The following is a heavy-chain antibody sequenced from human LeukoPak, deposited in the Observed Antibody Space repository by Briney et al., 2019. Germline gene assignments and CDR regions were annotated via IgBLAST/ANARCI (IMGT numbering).Heavy chain of an antibody. V-gene: IGHV1-69*05. J-gene: IGHJ5*02. CDR1: GGTFSSYA. CDR3: ARARDSSGKEIYWFDP. CDR2: IIPIFGTA. D-gene: IGHD3-22*01. Sequence: SVKVSCKASGGTFSSYAISWVRQAPGQGLEWMGRIIPIFGTANYAQKFQGRVTITTDESTSTAYMELSSLRSEDTAVYYCARARDSSGKEIYWFDPWGQGTLVTVSS.